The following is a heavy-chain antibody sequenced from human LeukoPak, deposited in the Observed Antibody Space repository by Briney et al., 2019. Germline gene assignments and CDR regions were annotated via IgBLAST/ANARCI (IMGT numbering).Heavy chain of an antibody. J-gene: IGHJ5*02. CDR2: VYNTGSA. V-gene: IGHV4-61*02. D-gene: IGHD4-17*01. Sequence: PPETLSLTCTVSGGSMNSETHYWSWIRRPAGQGLEWIGRVYNTGSAHYNPSLKRRVTISVDTSKNQFSLNLRSATAADTAVYFCVRDTGTIPGAIWWNWFHPWGQGILVTVSS. CDR1: GGSMNSETHY. CDR3: VRDTGTIPGAIWWNWFHP.